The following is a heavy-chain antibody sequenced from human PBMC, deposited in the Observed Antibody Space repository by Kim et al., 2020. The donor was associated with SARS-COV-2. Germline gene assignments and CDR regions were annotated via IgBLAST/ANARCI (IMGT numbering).Heavy chain of an antibody. CDR2: IYYSGST. CDR1: GGSISSYY. V-gene: IGHV4-59*01. J-gene: IGHJ2*01. Sequence: SETLSLTCTVSGGSISSYYWSWIRQPPGKGLEWIGYIYYSGSTNYNPSLKSRVTISVDTSKNQFSLKLSSVTAADTAVYYCARGRRHFDLWGRGTLVTVS. CDR3: ARGRRHFDL.